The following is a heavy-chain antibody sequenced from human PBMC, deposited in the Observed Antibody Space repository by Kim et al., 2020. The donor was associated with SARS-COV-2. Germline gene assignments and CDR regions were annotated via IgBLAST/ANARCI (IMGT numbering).Heavy chain of an antibody. CDR1: GFTFSSYA. Sequence: GGSLRLSCAASGFTFSSYAMSWVRQAPGKGLEWVSAISGSGGSTYYADSVKGRFTISRDNSKNTLYLQMNSLRAEDTAVYYCAKDNHADVGYCSGGSCHEIDYWGQGTLVTVSS. CDR3: AKDNHADVGYCSGGSCHEIDY. D-gene: IGHD2-15*01. CDR2: ISGSGGST. J-gene: IGHJ4*02. V-gene: IGHV3-23*01.